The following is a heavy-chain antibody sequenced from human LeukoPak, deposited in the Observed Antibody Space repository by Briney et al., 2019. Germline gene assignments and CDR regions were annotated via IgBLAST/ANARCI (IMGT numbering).Heavy chain of an antibody. CDR3: ARDRTAVAGYFDY. CDR2: ISWNSGSI. V-gene: IGHV3-9*01. CDR1: GFTFDDYA. D-gene: IGHD6-19*01. J-gene: IGHJ4*02. Sequence: GGSLRLPCAASGFTFDDYAMHWVRQAPGKGLEWVSGISWNSGSIGYADSVKGRFTISRDNAKNSLYLQMNSLRAEDTALYYCARDRTAVAGYFDYWGQGTLVTVSS.